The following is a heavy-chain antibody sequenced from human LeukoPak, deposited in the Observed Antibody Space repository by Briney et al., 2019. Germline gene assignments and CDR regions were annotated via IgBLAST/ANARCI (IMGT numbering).Heavy chain of an antibody. CDR2: INHSGST. CDR1: GGSFSGYY. J-gene: IGHJ6*03. Sequence: SETLSLTCAVYGGSFSGYYWSWLRQPPGKGLEWIGEINHSGSTNYNPSLKSRVTISVDTSKNQFSLKLSSVTAADTAVYYCARDLLSRVSVGALRYFDNYMDVWGKGTTVTISS. V-gene: IGHV4-34*01. CDR3: ARDLLSRVSVGALRYFDNYMDV. D-gene: IGHD3-9*01.